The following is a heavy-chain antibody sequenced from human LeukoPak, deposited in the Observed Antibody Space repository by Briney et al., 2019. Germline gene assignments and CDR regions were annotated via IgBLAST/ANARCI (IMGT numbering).Heavy chain of an antibody. CDR1: GFTFTYYA. CDR3: ARGPDPVVRGPRRAFDL. J-gene: IGHJ3*01. V-gene: IGHV3-30-3*01. Sequence: GRSLRLSCAASGFTFTYYAMHWVRQAPGKGLHWVAVVSNDGDIQDYTDSVKGRFIISRDDSKNTVYLQMNSLTVDDTAMYYCARGPDPVVRGPRRAFDLWGQGTMVTVSS. D-gene: IGHD3-10*01. CDR2: VSNDGDIQ.